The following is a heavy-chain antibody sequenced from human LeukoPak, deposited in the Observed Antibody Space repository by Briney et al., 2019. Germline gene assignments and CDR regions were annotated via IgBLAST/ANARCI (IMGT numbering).Heavy chain of an antibody. D-gene: IGHD6-13*01. CDR2: MNPNSGNT. CDR3: ARVAPTYSSSWLFTHDAFDI. J-gene: IGHJ3*02. V-gene: IGHV1-8*02. CDR1: GYTFTGYY. Sequence: ASVKVSCKASGYTFTGYYMHWVRQATGQGLEWMGWMNPNSGNTGYAQKFQGRVTMTRNTSISTAYMELSSLRSEDTAVYYCARVAPTYSSSWLFTHDAFDIWGQGTMVTVSS.